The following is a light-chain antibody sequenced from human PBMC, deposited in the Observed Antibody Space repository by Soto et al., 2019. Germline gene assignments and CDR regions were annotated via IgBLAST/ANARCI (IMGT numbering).Light chain of an antibody. CDR2: KAS. J-gene: IGKJ1*01. V-gene: IGKV1-5*03. Sequence: DIQMTQSPSTLSASVGDRVTITCRASQSISSRLAWYQQKPGKAPKLLIYKASSLESGVPSRFSGSGSGTEFTLTISSLKPDYSATYYCQQYNSYWTFGQGTKVEIK. CDR3: QQYNSYWT. CDR1: QSISSR.